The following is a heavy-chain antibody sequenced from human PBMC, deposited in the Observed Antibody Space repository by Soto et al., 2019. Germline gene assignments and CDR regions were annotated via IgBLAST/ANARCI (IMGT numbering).Heavy chain of an antibody. CDR1: GYTFTSYG. CDR2: ISTYNGNT. J-gene: IGHJ4*02. Sequence: ASVKVSCEASGYTFTSYGISGVLQAPGQGLEWMGWISTYNGNTNYAQKLQGRVTMTTDTSTSTAYMELRSLRSDDTAVYYCAREWQQSPFDYWGQGTLVTVSS. D-gene: IGHD6-13*01. CDR3: AREWQQSPFDY. V-gene: IGHV1-18*01.